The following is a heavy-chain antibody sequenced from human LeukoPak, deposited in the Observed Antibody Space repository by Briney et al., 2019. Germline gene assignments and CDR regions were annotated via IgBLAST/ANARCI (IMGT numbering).Heavy chain of an antibody. J-gene: IGHJ4*02. V-gene: IGHV5-51*01. CDR3: ARHALGATTLPTYYFDY. Sequence: GESLKSSCKGSGYSFTSYWIGWVRQMPGKGLEWMGIIYPGDSDTRYSPSFQGQVTISADKSISTAYLQWSSLKASDTAMYYCARHALGATTLPTYYFDYWGQGTLVTVSS. CDR2: IYPGDSDT. CDR1: GYSFTSYW. D-gene: IGHD1-26*01.